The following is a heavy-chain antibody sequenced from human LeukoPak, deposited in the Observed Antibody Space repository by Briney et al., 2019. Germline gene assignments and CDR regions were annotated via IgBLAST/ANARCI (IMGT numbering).Heavy chain of an antibody. CDR2: IYYSGST. CDR1: GGSVSSDSYD. J-gene: IGHJ2*01. Sequence: SETLSLTCTVSGGSVSSDSYDWSWIRQPTGKGLEWIGYIYYSGSTNYNPSLNSRVTISVDTSKNQFSLKLSSVTAADTAVYYCARVPAGNSRYFDLWGRGTLVTVSS. D-gene: IGHD4-23*01. CDR3: ARVPAGNSRYFDL. V-gene: IGHV4-61*01.